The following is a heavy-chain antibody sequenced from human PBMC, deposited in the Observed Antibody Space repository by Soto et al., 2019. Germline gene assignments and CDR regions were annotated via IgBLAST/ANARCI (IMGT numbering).Heavy chain of an antibody. CDR1: GFTFSSYS. J-gene: IGHJ4*02. Sequence: PGGSLRLSCAGSGFTFSSYSMSWVRQAPGKGLEWVSSLNPGGDKTYYADSVKGRFTISRDNSKNTLNLQMNRVRAEDKAVYNNAEVDPGHCNIYSCQEFAYWGPGTLVTVSS. D-gene: IGHD2-15*01. CDR2: LNPGGDKT. V-gene: IGHV3-23*01. CDR3: AEVDPGHCNIYSCQEFAY.